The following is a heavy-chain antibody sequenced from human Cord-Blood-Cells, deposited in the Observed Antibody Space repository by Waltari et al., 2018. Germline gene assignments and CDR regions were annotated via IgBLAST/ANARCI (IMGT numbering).Heavy chain of an antibody. CDR1: GGSFSGYY. CDR3: ARGYYDILTGYLAYYYGMDV. Sequence: QVQLQQWGAGLLKPSETLSLTCAVYGGSFSGYYWSWIRQPPGKGLEWIGEINHRGSTNYNPSLQSRVTISVDTSKNQFVLKLSSVTAADTAVYYCARGYYDILTGYLAYYYGMDVWGQGTTVTVSS. J-gene: IGHJ6*02. CDR2: INHRGST. V-gene: IGHV4-34*01. D-gene: IGHD3-9*01.